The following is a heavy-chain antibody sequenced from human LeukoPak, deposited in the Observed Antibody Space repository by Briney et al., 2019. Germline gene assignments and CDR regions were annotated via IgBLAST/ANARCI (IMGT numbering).Heavy chain of an antibody. CDR2: INPSGGST. Sequence: VASVKVSCKASGYTFTSYYIHWVRQAPGQRFEWMGIINPSGGSTSYAQKFQGRVTMTRDTSTSTVYMELISLRSADTAVYYCARVDPDSSSTLEVFDYWGQGTLVTVSS. J-gene: IGHJ4*02. D-gene: IGHD6-6*01. CDR1: GYTFTSYY. CDR3: ARVDPDSSSTLEVFDY. V-gene: IGHV1-46*01.